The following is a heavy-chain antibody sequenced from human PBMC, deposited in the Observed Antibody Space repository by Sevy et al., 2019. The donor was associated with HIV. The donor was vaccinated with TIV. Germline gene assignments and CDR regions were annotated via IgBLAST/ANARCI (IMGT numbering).Heavy chain of an antibody. CDR3: ARAPPIVVVPAAPSWFDP. V-gene: IGHV4-34*01. J-gene: IGHJ5*02. CDR2: INNNGST. D-gene: IGHD2-2*01. CDR1: GGSFSGYY. Sequence: SETLSLTCAVYGGSFSGYYWNWIRQPPGKGLEWIGEINNNGSTNYNPSLKSRVTISVDTSKNRFSLKLSSVTAADTAVYYCARAPPIVVVPAAPSWFDPWGQGTLVTVSS.